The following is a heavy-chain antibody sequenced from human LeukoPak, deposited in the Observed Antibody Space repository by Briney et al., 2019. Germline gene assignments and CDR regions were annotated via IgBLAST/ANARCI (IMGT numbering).Heavy chain of an antibody. CDR2: IKDDGGEK. Sequence: GGSLRLSCAVSGFTFTTYWMSWVRQGPGKGLEGVANIKDDGGEKYYVDSVKGRFTISRDNTKNLLFLQMNNLRAEDTAVYYCGRDPYYDALDYWGQGTLVTVSS. D-gene: IGHD3-22*01. J-gene: IGHJ4*02. CDR3: GRDPYYDALDY. CDR1: GFTFTTYW. V-gene: IGHV3-7*01.